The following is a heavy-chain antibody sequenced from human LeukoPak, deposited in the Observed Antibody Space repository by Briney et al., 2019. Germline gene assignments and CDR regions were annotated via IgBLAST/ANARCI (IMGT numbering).Heavy chain of an antibody. J-gene: IGHJ4*02. CDR3: AVDYYDSSGYYPAYY. CDR2: ISSSSSSI. Sequence: PGGSLRLSCAASGFMFRSYSMNWVRQAPGKGLDWVSYISSSSSSIYYADSVKGRYTISRDNAKNSLYLQMNSLRAEDTAIYYCAVDYYDSSGYYPAYYWGQGTLVTVSS. V-gene: IGHV3-48*01. CDR1: GFMFRSYS. D-gene: IGHD3-22*01.